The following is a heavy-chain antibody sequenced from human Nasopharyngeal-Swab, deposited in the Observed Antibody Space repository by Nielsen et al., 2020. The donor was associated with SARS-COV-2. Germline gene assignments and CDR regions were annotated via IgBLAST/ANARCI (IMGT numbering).Heavy chain of an antibody. Sequence: ASVKVSCKASGYTFTSYDINWVRQAPGQGLEWMGRINPNSGGTNYAQKFQGRVTMTRDTSISTAYMELSRLRSDDTAVYYCARGKANWFDPWGQGTLVTVSS. V-gene: IGHV1-2*06. CDR1: GYTFTSYD. CDR3: ARGKANWFDP. J-gene: IGHJ5*02. CDR2: INPNSGGT.